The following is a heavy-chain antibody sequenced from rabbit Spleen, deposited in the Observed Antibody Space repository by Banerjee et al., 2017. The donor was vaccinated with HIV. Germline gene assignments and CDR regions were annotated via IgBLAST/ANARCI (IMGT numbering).Heavy chain of an antibody. Sequence: QEQLVETGGGLVQPGGSLTLSCKASGFDFSRYGMSWVHQAPGKGLEWIGYIDPVFGSTYYASWVNGRFSISRENTQNTVSLQMNSLTAADTATYFCVRDTWAFNLWGPGTLVTVS. CDR1: GFDFSRYG. D-gene: IGHD3-1*01. V-gene: IGHV1S47*01. CDR2: IDPVFGST. J-gene: IGHJ4*01. CDR3: VRDTWAFNL.